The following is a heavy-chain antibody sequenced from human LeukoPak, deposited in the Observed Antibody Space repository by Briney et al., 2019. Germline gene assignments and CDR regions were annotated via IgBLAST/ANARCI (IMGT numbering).Heavy chain of an antibody. D-gene: IGHD2-21*02. Sequence: GGSLRLSCEASGFTFTSYYMNWVRQAPGRGLEWVSSIGSSSTHIYYADSVKGRFTISRDNAKNSLYLQMNSLRAEDTAVYYCARGVSYRVVVTATDFDYWGQGTLVTVSS. J-gene: IGHJ4*02. CDR2: IGSSSTHI. CDR1: GFTFTSYY. CDR3: ARGVSYRVVVTATDFDY. V-gene: IGHV3-21*01.